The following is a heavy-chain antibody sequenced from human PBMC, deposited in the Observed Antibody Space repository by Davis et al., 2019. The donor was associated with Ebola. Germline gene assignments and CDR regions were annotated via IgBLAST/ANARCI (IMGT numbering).Heavy chain of an antibody. CDR2: IGSSSSYI. CDR3: AREADYYDSSGYSHYFDY. J-gene: IGHJ4*02. CDR1: GFTFSRYT. V-gene: IGHV3-21*01. D-gene: IGHD3-22*01. Sequence: GESLKISCAASGFTFSRYTMNWVRQAPGKGLEWVSSIGSSSSYIYYADSVKGRFTISRDNAKNSLYLQMNSLRAEDTAVYYCAREADYYDSSGYSHYFDYWGQGTLVTVSS.